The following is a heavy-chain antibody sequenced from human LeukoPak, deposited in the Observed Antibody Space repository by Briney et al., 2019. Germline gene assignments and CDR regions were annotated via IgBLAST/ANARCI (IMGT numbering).Heavy chain of an antibody. CDR1: GGSISTGDYY. CDR2: IYYSGST. D-gene: IGHD3-10*01. J-gene: IGHJ4*02. V-gene: IGHV4-30-4*01. CDR3: ARSRASEGLWFGELLFFDY. Sequence: SQTLSLTCTVSGGSISTGDYYWNWIRQPPGKGLEWIGSIYYSGSTYYNPSLKSRVTISVDTSKNQFSLKLSSVTAADTAVYYYARSRASEGLWFGELLFFDYWGQGTLVTVSS.